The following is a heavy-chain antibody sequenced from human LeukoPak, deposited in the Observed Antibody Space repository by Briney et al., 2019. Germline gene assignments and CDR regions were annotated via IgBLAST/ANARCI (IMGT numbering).Heavy chain of an antibody. CDR1: GYTFTRYG. J-gene: IGHJ5*02. Sequence: PGASVKVSCKASGYTFTRYGISWVRQAPGQGLEWMGWISAYNGNTNYAQKFQGRVTMTTDTSTSTAYMELRSLRSDDTAVYYCARMRVGSSPYPFDPWGQGTLVTVSS. CDR2: ISAYNGNT. D-gene: IGHD1-26*01. V-gene: IGHV1-18*01. CDR3: ARMRVGSSPYPFDP.